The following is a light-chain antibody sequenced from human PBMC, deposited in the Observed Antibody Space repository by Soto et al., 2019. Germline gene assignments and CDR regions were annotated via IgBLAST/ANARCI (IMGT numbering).Light chain of an antibody. CDR3: LQDYNYPQT. J-gene: IGKJ1*01. V-gene: IGKV1-6*01. CDR1: QSISSY. Sequence: IQMPQSPSSLSASVGDRVTITGRASQSISSYLNWYQQKPGKAPKLLIYAASSLQSGVPSRFSGSGSGTDFTLTISSLQPEDFATYYCLQDYNYPQTFGQGTKVDIK. CDR2: AAS.